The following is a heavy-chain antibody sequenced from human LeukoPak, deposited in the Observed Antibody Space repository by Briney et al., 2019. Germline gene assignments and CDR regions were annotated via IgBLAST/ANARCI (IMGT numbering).Heavy chain of an antibody. V-gene: IGHV3-53*01. D-gene: IGHD5-24*01. CDR1: GLTVSSNY. CDR3: ARTFVSGDGYKVGYFDY. Sequence: PGGSLRLSCAASGLTVSSNYMSWVRQAPGKGLEWVSLIYSGGSTYYADSVKGRFTISRGNSKNTLYLQMNSLSAEDTAVYYCARTFVSGDGYKVGYFDYWGQGTLVTVSS. CDR2: IYSGGST. J-gene: IGHJ4*02.